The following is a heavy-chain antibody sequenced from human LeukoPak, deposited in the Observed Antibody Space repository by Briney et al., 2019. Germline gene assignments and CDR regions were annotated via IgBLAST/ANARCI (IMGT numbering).Heavy chain of an antibody. J-gene: IGHJ6*03. CDR2: INPNSGGT. CDR3: ARDRNVLMVYANEGYYYYYYMDV. D-gene: IGHD2-8*01. V-gene: IGHV1-2*02. Sequence: GASVKVSCKASGYTFTGYYMHWVRQAPGQGLEWMGWINPNSGGTNYARKFQGRVTMTRDTSISTAYMELSRLRSDDTAVYYCARDRNVLMVYANEGYYYYYYMDVWGKGTTVTVSS. CDR1: GYTFTGYY.